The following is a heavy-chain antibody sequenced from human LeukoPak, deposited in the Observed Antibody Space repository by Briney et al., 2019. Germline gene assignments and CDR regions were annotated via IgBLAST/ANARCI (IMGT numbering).Heavy chain of an antibody. D-gene: IGHD1-1*01. CDR1: GFTFSNYA. J-gene: IGHJ4*02. V-gene: IGHV3-23*01. Sequence: GGSLRLSCAASGFTFSNYAMRWVRQAPGKGLEWVSPITRGGGSTYYADSLQGRFTVSRDRSRNTLHLQMNSLRAEEQALYYSSKDHRSCVDLNCLLHEQGGQGALVAVSS. CDR3: SKDHRSCVDLNCLLHEQ. CDR2: ITRGGGST.